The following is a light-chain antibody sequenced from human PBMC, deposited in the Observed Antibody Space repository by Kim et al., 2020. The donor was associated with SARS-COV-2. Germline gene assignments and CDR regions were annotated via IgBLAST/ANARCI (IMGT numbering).Light chain of an antibody. CDR1: SSDVGGYNY. J-gene: IGLJ7*01. CDR2: DVS. V-gene: IGLV2-11*01. CDR3: CSYAGSYTFDAV. Sequence: QSALTQPRSVSGSPGQSVTISCTGTSSDVGGYNYVSWYQQHPGKAPKLMIYDVSKRPSGVPDRFSGSKSCNTASLTISGLQAEDEADYYCCSYAGSYTFDAVFGGGTQLTVL.